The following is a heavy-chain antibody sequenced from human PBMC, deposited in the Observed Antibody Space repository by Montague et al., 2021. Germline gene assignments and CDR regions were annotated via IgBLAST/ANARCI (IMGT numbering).Heavy chain of an antibody. CDR3: ARGLFGTVNGQYSGGWYYFDK. J-gene: IGHJ4*02. D-gene: IGHD6-19*01. CDR2: INHSGSA. CDR1: GGSLSGYY. Sequence: SETLSLTCGLSGGSLSGYYWAWIRRTPRKGLEWIGNINHSGSAKYNPSLKNRVSISVGTSNNQFFLDLTSVTAADTAMYFCARGLFGTVNGQYSGGWYYFDKWGQGTMVTVSS. V-gene: IGHV4-34*01.